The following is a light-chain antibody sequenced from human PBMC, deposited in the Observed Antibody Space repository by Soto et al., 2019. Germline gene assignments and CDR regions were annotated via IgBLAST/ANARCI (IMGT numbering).Light chain of an antibody. CDR1: STDVGGYNY. V-gene: IGLV2-14*01. Sequence: LAQPSSVSGSPGQSITISCTGTSTDVGGYNYVSWYQHHPGKGPKLIIYEVNNRPSGVSDRFSGSKSGNKASLTISNLEAEDESDYYCGSYTSTDTPFVFGTGTKVTV. CDR2: EVN. J-gene: IGLJ1*01. CDR3: GSYTSTDTPFV.